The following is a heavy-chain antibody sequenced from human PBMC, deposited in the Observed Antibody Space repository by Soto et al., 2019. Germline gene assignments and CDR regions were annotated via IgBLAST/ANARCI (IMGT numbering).Heavy chain of an antibody. CDR1: GGSISSGGYY. J-gene: IGHJ4*02. Sequence: LSLTCPVSGGSISSGGYYWSWIRQHPGKGLEWIGYIYYSGSTYYNPSLKSRVTISVDTSKNQFSLKLSSVTAADTAVYYCARSGYSYGPNPLLYWGQGTLVTVS. D-gene: IGHD5-18*01. CDR2: IYYSGST. V-gene: IGHV4-31*03. CDR3: ARSGYSYGPNPLLY.